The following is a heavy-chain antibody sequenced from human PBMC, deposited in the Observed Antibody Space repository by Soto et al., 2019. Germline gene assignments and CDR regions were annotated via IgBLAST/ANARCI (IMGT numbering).Heavy chain of an antibody. CDR1: GFTFSSSA. CDR2: ISGSGGST. V-gene: IGHV3-23*01. CDR3: AKDPYSYGYGDY. D-gene: IGHD5-18*01. Sequence: EVQLLESGGGLVQPGGSLRLSCAASGFTFSSSAMSWVRQAPGKGLEWVSAISGSGGSTYYADSVKGRFTISRDNSKNTLYLQMNSLRAEDTAVYYCAKDPYSYGYGDYWGQGTLVTVSS. J-gene: IGHJ4*02.